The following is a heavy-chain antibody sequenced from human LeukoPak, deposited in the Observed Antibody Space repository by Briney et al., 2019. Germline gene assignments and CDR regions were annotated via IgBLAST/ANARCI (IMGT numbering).Heavy chain of an antibody. V-gene: IGHV3-23*01. CDR2: INANSGTT. D-gene: IGHD6-19*01. CDR1: GFAFNVYA. CDR3: AKPISGGLAVTADWFHP. Sequence: GGSLRLSRAASGFAFNVYAMSWLRQPPGKGLEWVSTINANSGTTSYAASVRGRFSISRDNSKSTLYLQLSTLRADDTATYYCAKPISGGLAVTADWFHPWGQGTLVVVSS. J-gene: IGHJ5*01.